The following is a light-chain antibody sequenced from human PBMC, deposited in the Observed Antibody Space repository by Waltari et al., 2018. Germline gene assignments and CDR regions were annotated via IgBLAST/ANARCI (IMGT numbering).Light chain of an antibody. CDR2: GAS. Sequence: MTQSPSSLSASTGDRVTITCRASQGISTYLAWYQQKPGQAPRLLIYGASTRATGIPARFSGSGSGTEFTLTISSLQSEDFAVYYCQQFNTWWTFGQGTKVEFK. V-gene: IGKV3-15*01. CDR1: QGISTY. CDR3: QQFNTWWT. J-gene: IGKJ1*01.